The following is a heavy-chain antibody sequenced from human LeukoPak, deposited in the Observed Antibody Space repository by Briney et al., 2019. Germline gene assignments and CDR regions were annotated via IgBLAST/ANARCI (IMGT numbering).Heavy chain of an antibody. Sequence: GGSLRPSCAASGFTFSTYSMNWVRQAPGKGLEWVSYISSSGSTIYYADSVKGRFTISRDNANNSLDLQMHSLRAEDTARYYCARPASTSPLGYWGQGTLVTVSS. CDR2: ISSSGSTI. D-gene: IGHD3-16*01. CDR1: GFTFSTYS. V-gene: IGHV3-48*04. CDR3: ARPASTSPLGY. J-gene: IGHJ4*02.